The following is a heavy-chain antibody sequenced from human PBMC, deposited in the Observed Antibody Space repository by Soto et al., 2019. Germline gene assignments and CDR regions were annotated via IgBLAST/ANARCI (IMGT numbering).Heavy chain of an antibody. D-gene: IGHD1-26*01. J-gene: IGHJ4*02. CDR1: GFTFSSYG. Sequence: QVQLVESGGGVVQPGRSLRLSCAASGFTFSSYGMHWVRQAPGKGLEWVAVISYDGSNKYYADSVKGRFTISRDNSKNTLYLQMNSLRAEDTAVYYCAKESSGSYGEGIDYWGQGTLVTVSS. CDR3: AKESSGSYGEGIDY. V-gene: IGHV3-30*18. CDR2: ISYDGSNK.